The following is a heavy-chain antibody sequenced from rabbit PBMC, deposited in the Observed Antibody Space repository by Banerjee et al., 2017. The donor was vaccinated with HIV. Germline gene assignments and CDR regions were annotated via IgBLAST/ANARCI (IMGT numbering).Heavy chain of an antibody. D-gene: IGHD4-2*01. J-gene: IGHJ4*01. CDR2: IYTGGSGST. CDR3: ARGSAYAGAGYAL. V-gene: IGHV1S40*01. Sequence: QSLEESGGGLVQPEGSLTLTCKASGFSFSSSYYMCWVRQAPGKGLEWIACIYTGGSGSTYYASWAKGRFTISKTSSTTVTLQMTSLTAADTATYFCARGSAYAGAGYALWGPGTLVTVS. CDR1: GFSFSSSYY.